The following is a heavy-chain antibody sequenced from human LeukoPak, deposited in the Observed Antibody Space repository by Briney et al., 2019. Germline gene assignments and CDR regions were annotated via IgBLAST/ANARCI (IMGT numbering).Heavy chain of an antibody. D-gene: IGHD6-13*01. CDR3: ARDLAAAGLFDY. J-gene: IGHJ4*02. CDR2: IWYGGSNK. Sequence: GRSLRLSCAAPGFTFSSYGMHWVRQAAGKGLEWVAVIWYGGSNKYYADSVKGRFTISRDNSKNTLYLQMNSLRAEDTAVYYCARDLAAAGLFDYWGQGTLFTVSS. CDR1: GFTFSSYG. V-gene: IGHV3-33*08.